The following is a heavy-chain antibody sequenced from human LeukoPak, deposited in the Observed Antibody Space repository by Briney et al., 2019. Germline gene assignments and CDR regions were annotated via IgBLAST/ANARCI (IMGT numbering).Heavy chain of an antibody. CDR3: ARDITRRSSIAADGTLDY. V-gene: IGHV1-46*01. CDR2: INPSGGST. J-gene: IGHJ4*02. Sequence: ASVKVSCKASGYTFTSYYMHWVRQAPGQGLEWMGIINPSGGSTSYAQKFQGRVTMTRDTSTSTVYMELSSLRSEDTAVYYCARDITRRSSIAADGTLDYWGQGTLVTVSS. D-gene: IGHD6-13*01. CDR1: GYTFTSYY.